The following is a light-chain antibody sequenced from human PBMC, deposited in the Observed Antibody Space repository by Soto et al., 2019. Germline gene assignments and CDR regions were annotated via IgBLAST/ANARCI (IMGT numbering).Light chain of an antibody. J-gene: IGLJ3*02. CDR1: SSDVGGYNY. CDR3: ATWDDSLSGWV. Sequence: QSALTQPASVSGSPGQSITISCTGTSSDVGGYNYVSWYQQHPGKAPKLMIYGVSNRPSGVSNRFSGSKSGNTASLTISGLQAEDEADYYCATWDDSLSGWVFGGGTKLTVL. CDR2: GVS. V-gene: IGLV2-14*01.